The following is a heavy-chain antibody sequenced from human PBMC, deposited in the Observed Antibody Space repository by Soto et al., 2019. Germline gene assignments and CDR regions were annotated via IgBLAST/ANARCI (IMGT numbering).Heavy chain of an antibody. D-gene: IGHD3-22*01. V-gene: IGHV4-34*01. CDR3: ARGGGSSGYYYDY. CDR2: INHSGST. J-gene: IGHJ4*02. Sequence: WTWIRQPPGKGLEWIGEINHSGSTNYNPSLKSRVTISVDTSRSQFSLRLSSVTAADTAVYYCARGGGSSGYYYDYWGQGTLVTVSS.